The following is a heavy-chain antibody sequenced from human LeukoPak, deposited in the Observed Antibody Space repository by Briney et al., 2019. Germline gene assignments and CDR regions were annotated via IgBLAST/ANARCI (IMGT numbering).Heavy chain of an antibody. V-gene: IGHV3-74*01. CDR1: GFTLSTYY. D-gene: IGHD6-19*01. Sequence: GGSLRLSCVASGFTLSTYYMHWVRQGPGKGLVWVSRISRDGITTYADSMKGRFTISRDNAKNTLYLQMSSLRAEDTAVYYCARSLGWYDYWGQGTLVSVSS. CDR3: ARSLGWYDY. J-gene: IGHJ4*02. CDR2: ISRDGIT.